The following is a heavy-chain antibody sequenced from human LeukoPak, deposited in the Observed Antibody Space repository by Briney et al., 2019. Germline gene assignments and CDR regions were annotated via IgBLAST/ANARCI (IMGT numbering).Heavy chain of an antibody. CDR1: GFTFSSYS. Sequence: GGSLRLSCAASGFTFSSYSMNWVRQAPGKGLEWVSYISSSSSTIYYADSVKGRFTISRGNAKNSLYLQMNSLRAEDTAVYYCASSGYDFWSGYLHFDYWGQGTLVTVSS. D-gene: IGHD3-3*01. CDR3: ASSGYDFWSGYLHFDY. V-gene: IGHV3-48*01. CDR2: ISSSSSTI. J-gene: IGHJ4*02.